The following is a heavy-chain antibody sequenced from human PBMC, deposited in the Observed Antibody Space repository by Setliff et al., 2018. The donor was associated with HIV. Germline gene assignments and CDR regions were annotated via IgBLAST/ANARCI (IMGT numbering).Heavy chain of an antibody. V-gene: IGHV4-59*11. CDR1: RDSINGHW. CDR3: ARYKCINFACVGFDI. Sequence: SSETLSLTCTVSRDSINGHWWSWIRQPPGRGLEWTGSIHYSGTTHYNPSLKSRLTMSVDTSKNQVSLKLTSVTAADTAVYYCARYKCINFACVGFDIWGQGTVVTVSS. J-gene: IGHJ3*02. CDR2: IHYSGTT. D-gene: IGHD3-9*01.